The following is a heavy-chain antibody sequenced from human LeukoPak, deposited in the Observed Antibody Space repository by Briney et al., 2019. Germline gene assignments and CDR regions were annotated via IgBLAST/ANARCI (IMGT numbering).Heavy chain of an antibody. CDR2: IYPGDSNT. CDR3: ARHSYDSSDFHYMDV. Sequence: GESLKISCKGSGYRFTNYWIGWVRQMPGKGLELMGSIYPGDSNTRYSSSFQGQVTISADKSISTAYLQWSTLRASDTAIYYCARHSYDSSDFHYMDVWGKGTTVTISS. D-gene: IGHD3-22*01. V-gene: IGHV5-51*01. CDR1: GYRFTNYW. J-gene: IGHJ6*03.